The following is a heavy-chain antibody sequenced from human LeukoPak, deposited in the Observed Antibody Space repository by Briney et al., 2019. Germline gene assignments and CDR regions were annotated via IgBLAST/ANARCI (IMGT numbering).Heavy chain of an antibody. CDR3: ARSIAAAGTLARVAFDI. J-gene: IGHJ3*02. D-gene: IGHD6-13*01. Sequence: PSETLSLTCTVSGGSISSSSYYWGWIRQPPGKGLEWIGSIYYSGSTYYNPSLKSRVTISVDTSKNQFSLKLSSVTAADTAVYYRARSIAAAGTLARVAFDIWGQGTMVTVSS. CDR1: GGSISSSSYY. CDR2: IYYSGST. V-gene: IGHV4-39*07.